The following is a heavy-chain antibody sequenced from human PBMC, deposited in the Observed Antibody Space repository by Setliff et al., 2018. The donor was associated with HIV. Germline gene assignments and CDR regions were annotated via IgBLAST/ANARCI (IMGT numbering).Heavy chain of an antibody. Sequence: PSETLSLTCTVSGGSISSYYWSWIRQPAGKGLEWIGRIYTSGSTNYNPSLKSRVTISVDTSKNQFSLNLSSVTATDSAVYYCARLGRPYSGQGWFDPWGQGTLVTVSS. CDR3: ARLGRPYSGQGWFDP. D-gene: IGHD5-12*01. V-gene: IGHV4-4*07. CDR2: IYTSGST. CDR1: GGSISSYY. J-gene: IGHJ5*02.